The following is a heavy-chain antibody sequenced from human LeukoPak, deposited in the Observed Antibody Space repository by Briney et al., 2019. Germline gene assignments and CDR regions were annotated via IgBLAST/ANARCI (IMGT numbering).Heavy chain of an antibody. CDR2: ISYDGSNK. D-gene: IGHD3-10*01. CDR3: AGDGGFGELLPDY. J-gene: IGHJ4*02. Sequence: PGGSLRLSCAASGFTFSSYAMHWVRQAPGKGLEWVAVISYDGSNKYYADSVKGRFTISRDNSKNTLYLQMNSLRAEDTAVYYCAGDGGFGELLPDYWGQGTLVTVSS. CDR1: GFTFSSYA. V-gene: IGHV3-30-3*01.